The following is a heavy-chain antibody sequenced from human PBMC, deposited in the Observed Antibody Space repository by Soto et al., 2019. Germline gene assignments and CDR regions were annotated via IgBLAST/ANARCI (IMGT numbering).Heavy chain of an antibody. CDR3: AREEAYCGGDCYSDY. Sequence: QVQLVQSGAEVKKPGSSVKVSCKASGGTFSSYAISWVRQAPGQGLEWMGGIIPIFGTANYAQKFQGRATITADESTSTAYMELSSLRSEDTAVYYCAREEAYCGGDCYSDYWGQGTLVTVSS. D-gene: IGHD2-21*02. CDR1: GGTFSSYA. CDR2: IIPIFGTA. J-gene: IGHJ4*02. V-gene: IGHV1-69*01.